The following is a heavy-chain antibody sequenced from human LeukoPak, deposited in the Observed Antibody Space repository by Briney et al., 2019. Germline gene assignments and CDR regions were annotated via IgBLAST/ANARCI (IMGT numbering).Heavy chain of an antibody. J-gene: IGHJ5*02. CDR1: GGSISSYY. D-gene: IGHD1-26*01. V-gene: IGHV4-34*01. CDR2: INHSGST. CDR3: ARIVGVRGCWFDP. Sequence: PSETLSLTCTVSGGSISSYYWSWIRQPPGKGLEWIGEINHSGSTNYNPSLKSRVTISVDTSKNQFSLKLSSVTAADTAVYYCARIVGVRGCWFDPWGQGTLVTVSS.